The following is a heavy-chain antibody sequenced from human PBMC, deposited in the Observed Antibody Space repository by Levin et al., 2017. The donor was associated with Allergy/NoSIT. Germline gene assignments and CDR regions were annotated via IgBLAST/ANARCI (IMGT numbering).Heavy chain of an antibody. CDR3: ARDRGDNDY. CDR2: IRQDGSEK. CDR1: GFTFSSYW. J-gene: IGHJ4*02. D-gene: IGHD3-10*01. V-gene: IGHV3-7*01. Sequence: PSETLSLTCAASGFTFSSYWMSWVRQAPGKGLEWVANIRQDGSEKYYVDSVKGRFTISRDNAKNSLYLQMNSLRAEDTAVYYCARDRGDNDYWGQGTLVTVSS.